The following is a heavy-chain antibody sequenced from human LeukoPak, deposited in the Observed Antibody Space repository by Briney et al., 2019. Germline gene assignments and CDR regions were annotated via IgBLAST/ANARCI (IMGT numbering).Heavy chain of an antibody. D-gene: IGHD3-22*01. J-gene: IGHJ4*02. Sequence: ASVKVSCKASGYTFTSYGISWVRQAPGQGLEWMGWISAYNGNTNYAQKLQGRITMTTDTSTSTAYMDLRSLRSDDAAVYYCARDYYDSSGYLRDYWGQGTLVTVSS. CDR2: ISAYNGNT. V-gene: IGHV1-18*01. CDR3: ARDYYDSSGYLRDY. CDR1: GYTFTSYG.